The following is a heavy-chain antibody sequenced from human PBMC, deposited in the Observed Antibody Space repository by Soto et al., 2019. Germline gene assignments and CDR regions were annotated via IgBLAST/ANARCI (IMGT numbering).Heavy chain of an antibody. J-gene: IGHJ2*01. CDR3: AKDVKRHCSGGSCYRYWYFDL. CDR1: GFTFSSYG. Sequence: QVQLVESGGGVVQPGRSLRLSCAASGFTFSSYGMHWVRQAPGKGLEWVAVISYDGSNKYYADSVKGRFTISRDNSKNTLYLQMNSLRAEDTAVYYFAKDVKRHCSGGSCYRYWYFDLWGRGTLVTVSS. CDR2: ISYDGSNK. V-gene: IGHV3-30*18. D-gene: IGHD2-15*01.